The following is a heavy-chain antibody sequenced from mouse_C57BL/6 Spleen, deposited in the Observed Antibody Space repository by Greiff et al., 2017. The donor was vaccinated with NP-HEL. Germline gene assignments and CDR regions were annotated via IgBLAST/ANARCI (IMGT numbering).Heavy chain of an antibody. V-gene: IGHV1-64*01. CDR2: IHPNSGST. CDR1: GYTFTSYW. CDR3: ARTYDFFDY. J-gene: IGHJ2*01. D-gene: IGHD2-4*01. Sequence: QVQLQQPGAELVKPGASVKLSCKASGYTFTSYWMNWVKQRPEQGLEWIGMIHPNSGSTNYNEKFKSKATLTVDKSSSTAYMQLSSLTSEDSAVYYCARTYDFFDYWGQGTTLTVSS.